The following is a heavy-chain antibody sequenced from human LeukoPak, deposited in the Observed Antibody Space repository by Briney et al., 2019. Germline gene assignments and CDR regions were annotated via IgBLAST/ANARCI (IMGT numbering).Heavy chain of an antibody. J-gene: IGHJ4*02. V-gene: IGHV5-51*01. CDR2: IYPGDSDT. CDR3: ARRGVGTAMSFYDY. Sequence: GESLQISCKGSGYPFTNYWIAWVRQMPGKGLEWMAIIYPGDSDTRYSPSFQGQVTISADKSISTAYLQWSSLKASDTAMYYCARRGVGTAMSFYDYWGQGTLVTVSS. D-gene: IGHD5-18*01. CDR1: GYPFTNYW.